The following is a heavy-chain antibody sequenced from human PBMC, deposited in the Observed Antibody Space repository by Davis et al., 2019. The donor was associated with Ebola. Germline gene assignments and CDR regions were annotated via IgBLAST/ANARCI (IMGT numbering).Heavy chain of an antibody. CDR2: IIPIFGTA. CDR1: GGTFSSYA. CDR3: ASGEAQQWLPDY. V-gene: IGHV1-69*13. Sequence: SVKVSCKASGGTFSSYAISWVRQAPGQGLEWMGGIIPIFGTANYAQKFQGRVTITADESTSTAYMELSSLRSEDTAVYYCASGEAQQWLPDYWGQGTLVTVSS. J-gene: IGHJ4*02. D-gene: IGHD6-19*01.